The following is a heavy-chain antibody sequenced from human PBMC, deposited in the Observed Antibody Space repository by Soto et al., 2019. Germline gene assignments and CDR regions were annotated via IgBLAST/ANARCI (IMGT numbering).Heavy chain of an antibody. CDR2: ISSNGGST. V-gene: IGHV3-64D*06. CDR3: VKQDGYSYAFDI. Sequence: EVQLVESGGGLVQPGGALRLSCSASGFTFSSYAMHWVRQAPGKGLEYVSAISSNGGSTYYADSVKGRFTISTDNSKNTLYLQMSSLRAEDTAVYYCVKQDGYSYAFDIWGQGTMVTVSS. CDR1: GFTFSSYA. D-gene: IGHD5-18*01. J-gene: IGHJ3*02.